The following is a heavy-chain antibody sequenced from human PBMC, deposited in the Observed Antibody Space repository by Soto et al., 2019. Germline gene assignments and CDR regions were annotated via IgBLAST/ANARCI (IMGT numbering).Heavy chain of an antibody. J-gene: IGHJ6*02. CDR3: ARQWDYYDSSGTYYYYGMDV. V-gene: IGHV5-51*01. CDR1: GYSFTSYW. D-gene: IGHD3-22*01. Sequence: VESLKISCKGSGYSFTSYWIGWVRQMPGKGLEWMGIIYPGDSDTRYSPSFQGQVTISADKSISTAYLQWSSLKASDTAMYYCARQWDYYDSSGTYYYYGMDVWGQGTTVTVSS. CDR2: IYPGDSDT.